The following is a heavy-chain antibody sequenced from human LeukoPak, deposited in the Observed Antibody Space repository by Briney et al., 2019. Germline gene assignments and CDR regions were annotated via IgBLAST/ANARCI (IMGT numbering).Heavy chain of an antibody. Sequence: GGSLRLSCAASGFTLTHYAMNWVRQSPGKGLEWVSSISGGAGGAPYADSVKGRFTMSRDNSKNTLYLQMNSLRAEDTAAYYCAKDGGYGSGNYYPDYWGQGTLVTVSS. CDR1: GFTLTHYA. V-gene: IGHV3-23*01. CDR2: ISGGAGGA. J-gene: IGHJ4*02. D-gene: IGHD3-10*01. CDR3: AKDGGYGSGNYYPDY.